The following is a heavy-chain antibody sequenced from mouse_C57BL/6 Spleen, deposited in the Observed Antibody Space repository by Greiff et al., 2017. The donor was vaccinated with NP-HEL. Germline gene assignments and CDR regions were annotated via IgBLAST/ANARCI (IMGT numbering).Heavy chain of an antibody. Sequence: VQLQQSGPELVKPGASVTISCKASGYSFTDYNMNWVKQSNGKSLEWIGVINPNYGTTSYNQQFKGKATLTVDHSSSPAYMQLNSLTSEDSTVYYGARYSYTWFAYWGQGTLVTVSA. J-gene: IGHJ3*01. D-gene: IGHD2-12*01. V-gene: IGHV1-39*01. CDR2: INPNYGTT. CDR1: GYSFTDYN. CDR3: ARYSYTWFAY.